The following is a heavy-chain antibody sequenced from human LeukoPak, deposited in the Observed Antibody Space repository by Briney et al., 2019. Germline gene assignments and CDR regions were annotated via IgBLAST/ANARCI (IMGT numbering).Heavy chain of an antibody. D-gene: IGHD3-16*02. CDR2: INHSGST. J-gene: IGHJ4*02. CDR3: ASTNYDYVWGSYRYTDY. Sequence: PSETLSLTCAVYGGSFSGYYWGWIRQPPGKGLEWIGEINHSGSTNYNPSLKSRVTISVDTSKNQFSLKLSSVTAADTAVYYCASTNYDYVWGSYRYTDYWGQGTLVTVSS. V-gene: IGHV4-34*01. CDR1: GGSFSGYY.